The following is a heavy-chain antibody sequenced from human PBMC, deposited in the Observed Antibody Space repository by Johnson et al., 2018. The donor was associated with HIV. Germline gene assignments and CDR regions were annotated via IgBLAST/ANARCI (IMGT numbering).Heavy chain of an antibody. V-gene: IGHV3-30*04. CDR2: ISYDGSNK. CDR1: GFTFSSYA. D-gene: IGHD3-22*01. CDR3: ARDRSTPQPYYYDSSGYRGYSAFDI. J-gene: IGHJ3*02. Sequence: QVQLVESGGGVVQPGRSLRLSRAASGFTFSSYAMHWVRQAPGKGLEWVAVISYDGSNKYYADSVKGRFTISRDHSKNTLYLQMNSLRAEDTAVYYCARDRSTPQPYYYDSSGYRGYSAFDIWGQGTMVTVSS.